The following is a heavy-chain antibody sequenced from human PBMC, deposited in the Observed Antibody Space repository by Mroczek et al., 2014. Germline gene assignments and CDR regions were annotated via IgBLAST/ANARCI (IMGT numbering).Heavy chain of an antibody. Sequence: QVQLQQWGPGLVKPSQTLSLTCAISGDSVSSNSAAWNWIRQSPSRGLEWLGRTYYRSKWYNDYAVSVKSRITINPDTSKNQFSLQLNSVTPEDTAVYYCARSVGLYSYGLHTLEYFQHWGQGTLVTVSS. D-gene: IGHD5-18*01. CDR2: TYYRSKWYN. CDR1: GDSVSSNSAA. J-gene: IGHJ1*01. CDR3: ARSVGLYSYGLHTLEYFQH. V-gene: IGHV6-1*01.